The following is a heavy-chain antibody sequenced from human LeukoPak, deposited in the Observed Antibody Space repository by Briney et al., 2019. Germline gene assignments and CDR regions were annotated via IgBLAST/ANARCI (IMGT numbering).Heavy chain of an antibody. CDR2: ISSSSSTI. D-gene: IGHD3-3*01. V-gene: IGHV3-48*04. Sequence: GGSLRLSCAASGFTFSSYSMNWVRQAPGKGLEWVSYISSSSSTIYYADSVKGRFTISRDNAKNSLYLQMNSLRAEDTAVYYCASGDFWSGYPRGYFDYWSQGTLVTVSS. CDR1: GFTFSSYS. CDR3: ASGDFWSGYPRGYFDY. J-gene: IGHJ4*02.